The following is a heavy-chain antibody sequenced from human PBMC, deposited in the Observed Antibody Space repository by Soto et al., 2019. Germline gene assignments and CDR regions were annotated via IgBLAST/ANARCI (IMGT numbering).Heavy chain of an antibody. V-gene: IGHV5-51*01. CDR3: ARHTGPYSGYDGLDY. J-gene: IGHJ4*02. D-gene: IGHD5-12*01. CDR1: GYSFTSYW. CDR2: IYPGDSDT. Sequence: PRESLKISCKGSGYSFTSYWIGWVRQMPGKGLEWMGIIYPGDSDTRYSPSFQGQVTISADKSISTAYLQWSSLKASDTAMYYCARHTGPYSGYDGLDYWGQGTRVTVSS.